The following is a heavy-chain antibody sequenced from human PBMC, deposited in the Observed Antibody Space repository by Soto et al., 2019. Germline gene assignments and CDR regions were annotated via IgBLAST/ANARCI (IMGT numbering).Heavy chain of an antibody. CDR3: ARGVYSYGGYYYYYGMDV. J-gene: IGHJ6*02. D-gene: IGHD5-18*01. Sequence: SETLSLTCAVYGGSFSGYYWSWIRQPPGKGLEWIGEINHSGSTNYNPSLKSRVTISVDTSKNQFSLKLSSVTAADTAVYYCARGVYSYGGYYYYYGMDVWGQGTTVTVSS. V-gene: IGHV4-34*01. CDR2: INHSGST. CDR1: GGSFSGYY.